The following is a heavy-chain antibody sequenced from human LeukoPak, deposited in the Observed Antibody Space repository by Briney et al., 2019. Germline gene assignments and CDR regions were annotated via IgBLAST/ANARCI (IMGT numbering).Heavy chain of an antibody. J-gene: IGHJ5*02. CDR3: AKDSWWELLYNWFDP. CDR2: ISGSGGST. Sequence: GGSLRLSCAASGFTFSSYAMSWVRQAPGNGLEWVSAISGSGGSTYYADSVKGRFTISRDNSKNTLYLQMNSLRAEDTAVYYCAKDSWWELLYNWFDPWGQGTLVTVSS. D-gene: IGHD1-26*01. CDR1: GFTFSSYA. V-gene: IGHV3-23*01.